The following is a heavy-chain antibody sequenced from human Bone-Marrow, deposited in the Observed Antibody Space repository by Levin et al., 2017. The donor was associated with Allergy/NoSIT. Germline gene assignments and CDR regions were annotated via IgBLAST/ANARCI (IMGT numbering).Heavy chain of an antibody. CDR2: IWYDGSNE. Sequence: PGGSLRLSCAASGFTFSRYGMHWVRQAPDKGLECVAVIWYDGSNEYYIDSVRGRFTISRDNSKDTLYLEMTSLRAEDTAIYYCARDDADGHPLGYWGQGTLVTVSS. J-gene: IGHJ4*02. CDR3: ARDDADGHPLGY. V-gene: IGHV3-33*01. CDR1: GFTFSRYG.